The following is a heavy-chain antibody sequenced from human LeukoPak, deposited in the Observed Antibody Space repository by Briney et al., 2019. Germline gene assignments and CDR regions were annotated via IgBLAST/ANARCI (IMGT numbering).Heavy chain of an antibody. V-gene: IGHV3-11*04. CDR3: ASRGVSNDYYYYGMDV. CDR1: GFSFSDYY. CDR2: IKSSGSTT. Sequence: GGSLRLSCAASGFSFSDYYMSWIRQAPGKGLEWVSYIKSSGSTTYYADSVKGRFTISRNNAKNSLYLQMNSLRAEDTAVYYCASRGVSNDYYYYGMDVWGQGTTVTVSS. J-gene: IGHJ6*02. D-gene: IGHD1-1*01.